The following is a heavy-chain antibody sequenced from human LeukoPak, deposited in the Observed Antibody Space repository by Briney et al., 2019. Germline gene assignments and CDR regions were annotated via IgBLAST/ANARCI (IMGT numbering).Heavy chain of an antibody. V-gene: IGHV1-24*01. CDR2: FDPGDGET. CDR3: ATQGVSVTTSPYYYYYMDV. CDR1: GYTLTELS. D-gene: IGHD4-11*01. Sequence: ASVKVSSKVSGYTLTELSMHWVRQAPGKGLEWMGGFDPGDGETIYAQKFQGRVTMTEDTSTDTAYMELSSLRSEDTAVYYCATQGVSVTTSPYYYYYMDVWGKGTTVTVSS. J-gene: IGHJ6*03.